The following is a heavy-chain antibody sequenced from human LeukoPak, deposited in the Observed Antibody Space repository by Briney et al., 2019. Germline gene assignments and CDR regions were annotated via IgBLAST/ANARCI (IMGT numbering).Heavy chain of an antibody. Sequence: ASVKVSCKASGYTFTSYYMHWVRQAPGQGLEWMGWMNPNSGNTGYAQKFQGRVSITRNTSISTAYMELSSLRSEDTAVYYCARGIRRNINYWFDPWGQGTPVTVSS. CDR3: ARGIRRNINYWFDP. V-gene: IGHV1-8*01. CDR1: GYTFTSYY. CDR2: MNPNSGNT. J-gene: IGHJ5*02. D-gene: IGHD1-14*01.